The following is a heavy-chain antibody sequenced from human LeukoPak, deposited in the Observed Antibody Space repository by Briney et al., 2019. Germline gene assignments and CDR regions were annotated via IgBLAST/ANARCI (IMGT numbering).Heavy chain of an antibody. D-gene: IGHD2-21*02. CDR2: MNPNSGNT. CDR1: GYTFTSYD. V-gene: IGHV1-8*01. J-gene: IGHJ3*02. CDR3: ASPQAYCGGDCYAFDI. Sequence: ASVKVSCKASGYTFTSYDINWVRQATGQGLEWMGWMNPNSGNTGYAQKFQGRVTMTRNTSISTAYMELSSLRSEDTAVYYCASPQAYCGGDCYAFDIWGQGTMVTVSS.